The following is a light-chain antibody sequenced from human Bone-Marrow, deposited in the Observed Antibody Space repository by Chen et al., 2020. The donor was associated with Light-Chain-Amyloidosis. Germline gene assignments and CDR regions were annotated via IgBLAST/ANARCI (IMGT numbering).Light chain of an antibody. Sequence: DIQLPQSPPSLSASVGDRVVITCRASQNIFTQLNWYQQKLGKAPRLLLSAASNLQSGVPSRFSRSGSGTDFTLTINSLQPEDFTTYLCHQTLSSPTFGRGTKVEVK. J-gene: IGKJ4*01. CDR3: HQTLSSPT. CDR1: QNIFTQ. CDR2: AAS. V-gene: IGKV1-39*01.